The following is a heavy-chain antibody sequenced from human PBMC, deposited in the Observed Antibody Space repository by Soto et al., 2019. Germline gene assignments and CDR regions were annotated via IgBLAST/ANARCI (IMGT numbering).Heavy chain of an antibody. CDR2: IYYSGST. CDR1: GGSISSGGYY. J-gene: IGHJ3*02. Sequence: PSETLSLTCTVSGGSISSGGYYWSWIRQHPGKGLEWIGYIYYSGSTYYNPSLKSRVTISVDTSKNQFSLKLSSVTAADTAVYYCARVLITIFGVVHDAFDIWGQGTMVTVSS. D-gene: IGHD3-3*01. V-gene: IGHV4-31*03. CDR3: ARVLITIFGVVHDAFDI.